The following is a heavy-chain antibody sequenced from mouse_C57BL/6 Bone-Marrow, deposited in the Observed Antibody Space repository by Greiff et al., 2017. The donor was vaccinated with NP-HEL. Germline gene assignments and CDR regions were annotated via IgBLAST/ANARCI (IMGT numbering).Heavy chain of an antibody. CDR1: GYTFTDYY. CDR2: INPYNGGT. V-gene: IGHV1-19*01. D-gene: IGHD1-1*01. CDR3: ARYPITTVVAPDY. Sequence: VHVKQSGPVLVKPGASVKMSCKASGYTFTDYYMNWVKQSHGKSLEWIGVINPYNGGTSYNQKFKGKATLTVDKSSSTAYMELNSLTSEDSAVYYCARYPITTVVAPDYWGQGTTLTVSS. J-gene: IGHJ2*01.